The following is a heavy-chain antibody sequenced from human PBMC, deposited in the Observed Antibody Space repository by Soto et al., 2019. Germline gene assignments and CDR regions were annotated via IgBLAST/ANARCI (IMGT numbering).Heavy chain of an antibody. V-gene: IGHV1-18*01. CDR2: ISAYNGNT. Sequence: QVQLVQSGAEVKKPGASVKVSCKASGYTFTSYGISWVRQAPGQGLEWMGWISAYNGNTNYAQKLQGRVTMTTDTSTGKAYMELRGLRSDDPAGYYCATDYIWGSYRGGGPGGYWGQGTLVTVSS. D-gene: IGHD3-16*02. CDR1: GYTFTSYG. CDR3: ATDYIWGSYRGGGPGGY. J-gene: IGHJ4*02.